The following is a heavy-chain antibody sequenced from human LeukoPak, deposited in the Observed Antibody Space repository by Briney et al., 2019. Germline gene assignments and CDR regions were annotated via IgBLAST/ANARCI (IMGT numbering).Heavy chain of an antibody. CDR1: GFTFSSNA. Sequence: PGGSLRLSCAASGFTFSSNAMSWVRQAPGKGLEWVSTISGSVSSTYYADSVKGRFTISRDNSKNTLYLQMNSLRAEDTAAYYCAKDLAQCSYGSRGAFDIWGQGTVVTVSS. CDR3: AKDLAQCSYGSRGAFDI. D-gene: IGHD5-18*01. CDR2: ISGSVSST. J-gene: IGHJ3*02. V-gene: IGHV3-23*01.